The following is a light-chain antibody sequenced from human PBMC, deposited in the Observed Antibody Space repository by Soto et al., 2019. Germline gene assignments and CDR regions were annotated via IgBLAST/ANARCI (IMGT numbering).Light chain of an antibody. V-gene: IGLV2-8*01. J-gene: IGLJ1*01. Sequence: QSALTQPPSASGSPGQSVTISCTGTSSDVGGYKYVSWYQHHPGKAPKLMIYEVNKRPSGVPDRFSGSKSGNTASLTVSGLQAEDEADYYGSSYAGGVNLEVFGTGTKLTVL. CDR2: EVN. CDR3: SSYAGGVNLEV. CDR1: SSDVGGYKY.